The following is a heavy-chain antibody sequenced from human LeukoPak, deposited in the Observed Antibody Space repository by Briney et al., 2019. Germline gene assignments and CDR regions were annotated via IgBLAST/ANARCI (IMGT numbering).Heavy chain of an antibody. J-gene: IGHJ3*02. D-gene: IGHD4-23*01. V-gene: IGHV3-21*01. CDR2: ISSSSSYI. CDR3: ARDGEPHYGGNPGYAFYI. CDR1: GFTVSSYE. Sequence: PRRSLILSCAASGFTVSSYEMNWVRQAPGKGLELVSSISSSSSYIYYADSVKGRFTISRDNAKNSLYLQMNSLRAEDTAVYYCARDGEPHYGGNPGYAFYIWGQGTMVTVSS.